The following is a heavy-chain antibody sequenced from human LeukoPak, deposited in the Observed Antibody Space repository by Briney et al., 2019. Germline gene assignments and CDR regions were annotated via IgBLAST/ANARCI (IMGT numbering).Heavy chain of an antibody. D-gene: IGHD3-16*02. CDR1: GFTVSSNY. J-gene: IGHJ5*02. CDR3: ARVLGGDLDYDYVWGSYRYLGWFDP. Sequence: GGSLRLSCAASGFTVSSNYMSWVRQAPGKGLEWDSVIYSGGSTYYADSVKGRFTISRDNSKNTLYLQMNSLRAEDTAVYYCARVLGGDLDYDYVWGSYRYLGWFDPWGQGTLVTVSS. V-gene: IGHV3-66*01. CDR2: IYSGGST.